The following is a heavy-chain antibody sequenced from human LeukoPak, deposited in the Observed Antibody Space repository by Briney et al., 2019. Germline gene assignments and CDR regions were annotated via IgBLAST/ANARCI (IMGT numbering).Heavy chain of an antibody. V-gene: IGHV3-74*01. CDR1: GFTISNYW. J-gene: IGHJ4*02. CDR3: ARAPYYDSPDY. CDR2: VNIDGATT. D-gene: IGHD3-22*01. Sequence: PGGSLRLSCAASGFTISNYWMHWVRQAPGKGLVWVSRVNIDGATTNYADSVKGRFTISRDNAKNTLYLQMNSLRAEDTAVYYCARAPYYDSPDYWGQGTLVTVSS.